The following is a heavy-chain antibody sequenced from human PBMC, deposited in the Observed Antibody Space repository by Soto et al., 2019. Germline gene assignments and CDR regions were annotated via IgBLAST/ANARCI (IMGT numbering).Heavy chain of an antibody. CDR1: GYSFSTYW. D-gene: IGHD6-13*01. J-gene: IGHJ4*02. CDR2: IYPGDSDT. CDR3: ARRYSSSQASFDY. Sequence: PGESLKISCKASGYSFSTYWIGWVRQMPGKGLVWMGIIYPGDSDTRYSPSFQGQVTISADKSISTAYLQWSSLKASDTAMFYCARRYSSSQASFDYWGQGTQVTVS. V-gene: IGHV5-51*01.